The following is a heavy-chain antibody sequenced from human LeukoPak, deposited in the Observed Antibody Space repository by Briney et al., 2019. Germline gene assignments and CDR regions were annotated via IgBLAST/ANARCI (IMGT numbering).Heavy chain of an antibody. Sequence: ASVKVSCKASGGTFSSYAISWVRQAPGQGLEWMRGIIPIFGTANYAQKFQGRVTITADESTSTVYMELSSLRSEDTAVYYCARDALGNWNVLTHWFDPWGQGTLVTVSS. D-gene: IGHD1-1*01. J-gene: IGHJ5*02. CDR3: ARDALGNWNVLTHWFDP. V-gene: IGHV1-69*13. CDR1: GGTFSSYA. CDR2: IIPIFGTA.